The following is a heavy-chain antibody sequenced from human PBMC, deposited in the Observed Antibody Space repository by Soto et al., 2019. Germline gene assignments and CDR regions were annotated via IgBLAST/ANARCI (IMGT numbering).Heavy chain of an antibody. D-gene: IGHD4-17*01. CDR1: GYTFTSYG. Sequence: ASVKVYCKASGYTFTSYGISWVRQAPGQGLEWMGWISAYNGNTNYAQKLQGRVTMTTDTSTSTAYMELRSLRSDDTAVYYCARDLTSTTVTTFWGQGTLVTVSS. CDR3: ARDLTSTTVTTF. J-gene: IGHJ4*02. V-gene: IGHV1-18*01. CDR2: ISAYNGNT.